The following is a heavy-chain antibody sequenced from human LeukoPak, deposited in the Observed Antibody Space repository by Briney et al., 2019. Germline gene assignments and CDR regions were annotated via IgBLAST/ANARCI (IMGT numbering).Heavy chain of an antibody. CDR1: GFTFSSYE. J-gene: IGHJ4*02. V-gene: IGHV3-48*03. D-gene: IGHD2-2*01. Sequence: PGGSLRLSCAASGFTFSSYEMNWVRQAPGKGLEWVPYISSSGSTIYYADSVKGRFSISRDNSKNTLYLQMNSLRAEDTALYYCAKVPSGCYACDFDYWGRGTLVTVSS. CDR3: AKVPSGCYACDFDY. CDR2: ISSSGSTI.